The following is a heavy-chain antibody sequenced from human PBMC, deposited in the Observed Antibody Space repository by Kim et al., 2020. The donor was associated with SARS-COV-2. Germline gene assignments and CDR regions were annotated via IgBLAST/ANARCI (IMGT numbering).Heavy chain of an antibody. CDR2: INPNTGGT. Sequence: ASVKVSCKASGCRFTDFYIHWVRQAPGQGLEWMGRINPNTGGTKFAQKFQGRITMTRDTSISTGYMELSSLRSDDTAVYYCAPYSTSSNLEHWGQGTLVTVSS. V-gene: IGHV1-2*06. CDR1: GCRFTDFY. D-gene: IGHD6-6*01. J-gene: IGHJ1*01. CDR3: APYSTSSNLEH.